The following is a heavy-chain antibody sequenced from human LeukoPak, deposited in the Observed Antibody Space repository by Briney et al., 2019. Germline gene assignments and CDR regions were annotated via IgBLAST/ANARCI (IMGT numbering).Heavy chain of an antibody. J-gene: IGHJ4*02. Sequence: SETLSLACTVSGVAIRSGDYYWAWIRQPPGKGLEWFGSVFSSGSTYYNPSLRSQITISVDTSKTQFSLKLTSVAAADTAMYYCTRDMEYPGAGFDYWGQGIPVTVSS. CDR1: GVAIRSGDYY. CDR3: TRDMEYPGAGFDY. V-gene: IGHV4-39*07. D-gene: IGHD3-3*01. CDR2: VFSSGST.